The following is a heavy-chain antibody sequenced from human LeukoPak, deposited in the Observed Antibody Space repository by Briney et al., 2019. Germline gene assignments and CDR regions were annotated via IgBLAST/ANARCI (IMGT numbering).Heavy chain of an antibody. V-gene: IGHV5-51*01. CDR1: GYRFTSYC. Sequence: GESLKISCKGSGYRFTSYCIAWVRQMPGKGLEWMGIIYPSDSETTYSPSFQGQVTISADKSISTAYLQWSSLTASDTAMYYCARSVGATPLDYWGQGTPATVSS. CDR3: ARSVGATPLDY. CDR2: IYPSDSET. D-gene: IGHD1-26*01. J-gene: IGHJ4*02.